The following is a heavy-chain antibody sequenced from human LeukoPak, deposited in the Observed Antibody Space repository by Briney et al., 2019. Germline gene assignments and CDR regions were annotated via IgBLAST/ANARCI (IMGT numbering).Heavy chain of an antibody. Sequence: GGSLRLSCAASGFTFSSYWMNWVRRAPGKGLEWVANIKEDGSAKYYVDSLKGRFTISRDNAKNSLYLQMNSLRAEDTAVYYCARAFSSPNWFAPWGQGTLVTVSS. CDR1: GFTFSSYW. D-gene: IGHD6-13*01. CDR3: ARAFSSPNWFAP. V-gene: IGHV3-7*04. J-gene: IGHJ5*02. CDR2: IKEDGSAK.